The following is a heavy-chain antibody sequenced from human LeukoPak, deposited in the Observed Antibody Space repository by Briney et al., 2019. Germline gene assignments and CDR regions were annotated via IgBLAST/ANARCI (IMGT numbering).Heavy chain of an antibody. J-gene: IGHJ4*02. D-gene: IGHD3-3*01. CDR3: ARALHYDFWSGYYI. Sequence: PGGSLRLSCAASGFTFRIYALHWVRQAPGKGLEYVSGISNNGDSTHYANSVKGRFTISRDNSNNTLFLQMGSLRTEDTAAYFCARALHYDFWSGYYIWCQGTLVTVSS. CDR2: ISNNGDST. CDR1: GFTFRIYA. V-gene: IGHV3-64*01.